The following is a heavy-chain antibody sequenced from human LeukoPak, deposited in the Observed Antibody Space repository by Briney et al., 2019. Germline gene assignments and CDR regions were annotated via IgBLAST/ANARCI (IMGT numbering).Heavy chain of an antibody. CDR2: ISSSSSYI. CDR1: GFTFSSYT. V-gene: IGHV3-21*01. CDR3: AREGEEGFPSAFDI. D-gene: IGHD3-16*01. J-gene: IGHJ3*02. Sequence: GGSLRLSCAASGFTFSSYTMTWVRQAPGKGLEWVSSISSSSSYIYYADSVKGRFTISRDNAKNSLYLQMNSLRAEDTAVYYCAREGEEGFPSAFDIWGQGTMVTVSS.